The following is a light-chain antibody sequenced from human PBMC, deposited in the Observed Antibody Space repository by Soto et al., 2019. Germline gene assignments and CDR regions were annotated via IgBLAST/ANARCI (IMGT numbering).Light chain of an antibody. CDR2: KAS. Sequence: DIQMTLVPSILSRCVGNRVTIPCRASQTSSSWVAWDQQSPGKARKLLIYKASTLKSGVPSRFSSSRSGTEFTLTISGHQPADFATYYRQHYNSYSEAFGQGTKVGIK. CDR3: QHYNSYSEA. V-gene: IGKV1-5*03. CDR1: QTSSSW. J-gene: IGKJ1*01.